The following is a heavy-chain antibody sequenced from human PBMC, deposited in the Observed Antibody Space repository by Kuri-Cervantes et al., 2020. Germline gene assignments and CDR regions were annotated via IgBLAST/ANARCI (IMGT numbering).Heavy chain of an antibody. CDR1: GFTVSSNY. CDR2: IYSCGST. V-gene: IGHV3-53*05. CDR3: ARDISNYDFFDY. J-gene: IGHJ4*02. D-gene: IGHD4-11*01. Sequence: GGSLRLSCAASGFTVSSNYMSWVRQAPGKGLEWVSVIYSCGSTYYADSVKGRFTISRDNAKNSLYLQMNSLRAEDTALYYCARDISNYDFFDYWGQGTLVTVSS.